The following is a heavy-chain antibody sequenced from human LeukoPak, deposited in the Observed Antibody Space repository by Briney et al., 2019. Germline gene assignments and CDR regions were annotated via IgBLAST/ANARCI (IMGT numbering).Heavy chain of an antibody. CDR1: GGSISSGGYY. CDR3: ARVEMGYCSSTSCSNWFDP. V-gene: IGHV4-30-2*01. Sequence: SETLSLTCTVSGGSISSGGYYWSWIRQPPGKGLEWIGYIYHSGSTYYNPSLKSRVTISVDRSKNQFSLKLSSVTAADTAVYYCARVEMGYCSSTSCSNWFDPWGQGTLVTVSS. CDR2: IYHSGST. J-gene: IGHJ5*02. D-gene: IGHD2-2*01.